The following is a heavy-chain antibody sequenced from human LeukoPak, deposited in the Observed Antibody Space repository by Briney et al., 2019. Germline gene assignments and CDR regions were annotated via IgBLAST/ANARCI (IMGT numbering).Heavy chain of an antibody. J-gene: IGHJ3*02. CDR2: ISAYNGNT. CDR1: GYTFNSYG. CDR3: ARDVTSWSAFDI. Sequence: ASVKVSCKVSGYTFNSYGISWVRQAPGQGLEWMGWISAYNGNTNYAQKLQGRVTMTTDTSTTTAYMELRSLRSDDTAVYYCARDVTSWSAFDIWGQGTMVTVSS. D-gene: IGHD1-1*01. V-gene: IGHV1-18*01.